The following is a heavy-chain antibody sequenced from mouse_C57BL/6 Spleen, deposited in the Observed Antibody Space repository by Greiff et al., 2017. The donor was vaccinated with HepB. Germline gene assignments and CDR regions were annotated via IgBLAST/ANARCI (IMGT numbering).Heavy chain of an antibody. CDR3: ASPRQLRPLYAMDY. J-gene: IGHJ4*01. D-gene: IGHD3-2*02. CDR1: GYAFSSYW. V-gene: IGHV1-80*01. CDR2: IHPGDGDT. Sequence: VKLQESGAELVKPGASVKISCKASGYAFSSYWMNWVKQRPGKGLEWIGQIHPGDGDTNYNGKFKGKATLTADKSSSTAYLQLSSLTSEDSAVYFCASPRQLRPLYAMDYWGQGTSVTVSS.